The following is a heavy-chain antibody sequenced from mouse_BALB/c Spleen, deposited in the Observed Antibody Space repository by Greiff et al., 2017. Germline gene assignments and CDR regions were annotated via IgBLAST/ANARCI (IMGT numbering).Heavy chain of an antibody. V-gene: IGHV1S29*02. J-gene: IGHJ2*01. Sequence: EVQLQQSGPELVKPGASVKISCKASGYTFTDYNMHWVKQSHGKSLEWIGYIYPYNGGTGYNQKFKSKATLTVDNSSSTAYMELRSLTSEDSAVYYCAHLDLLLDYWGQGTTLTVSS. CDR1: GYTFTDYN. D-gene: IGHD1-1*01. CDR3: AHLDLLLDY. CDR2: IYPYNGGT.